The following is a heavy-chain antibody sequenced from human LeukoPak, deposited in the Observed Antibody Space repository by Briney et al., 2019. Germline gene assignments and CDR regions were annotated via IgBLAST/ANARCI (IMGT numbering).Heavy chain of an antibody. CDR3: ARDPGDTTMVYDY. J-gene: IGHJ4*02. D-gene: IGHD5-18*01. Sequence: GGSLRLSCAASGFTLSGYWMHWVRQAPGEGLVWVSRIDPDGITTNYADSVKGRFTISRDNAKNTLYLQMNSLRAEDTAVYYCARDPGDTTMVYDYWGQGPLVTVSS. CDR1: GFTLSGYW. V-gene: IGHV3-74*01. CDR2: IDPDGITT.